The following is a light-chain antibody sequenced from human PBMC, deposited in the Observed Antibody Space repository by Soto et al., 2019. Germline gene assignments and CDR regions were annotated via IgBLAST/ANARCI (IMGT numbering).Light chain of an antibody. CDR2: GAS. CDR1: QTISSDY. CDR3: QHYGESRWT. V-gene: IGKV3-20*01. J-gene: IGKJ1*01. Sequence: EIVLTQSPGTLSLSPGERGTVSCRASQTISSDYLAWYQVKGGQPPRLIIYGASNRAAGIPDRFSGGGSGTDFSLTITRLDPEDFAVYYCQHYGESRWTFGQGTKVDIK.